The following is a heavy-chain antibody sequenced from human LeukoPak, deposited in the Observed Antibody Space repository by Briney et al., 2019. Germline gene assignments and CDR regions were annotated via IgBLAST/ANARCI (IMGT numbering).Heavy chain of an antibody. D-gene: IGHD2-15*01. J-gene: IGHJ4*02. CDR3: AKALVVVVAAPSDY. CDR2: ISGSGGST. Sequence: GGSLRLSCAASGFTFSSYAMSWVRQAPGKGLEWVSAISGSGGSTYYADSVKGRFTISRDNSKNTLYLQMNSLRAEDTAVYYCAKALVVVVAAPSDYWGQGTLVTVSS. CDR1: GFTFSSYA. V-gene: IGHV3-23*01.